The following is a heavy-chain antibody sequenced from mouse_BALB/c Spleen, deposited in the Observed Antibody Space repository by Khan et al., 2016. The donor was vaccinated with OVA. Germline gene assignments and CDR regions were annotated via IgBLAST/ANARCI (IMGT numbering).Heavy chain of an antibody. D-gene: IGHD1-2*01. V-gene: IGHV3-6*02. CDR1: GYSITSGYY. Sequence: EVQLVESGPGLVKPSQSLSLTCSVTGYSITSGYYWNWIRQFPGNKLEWMGYISYDGSNNYNPSLTNRISITRDPSENQFFLTLNSVTTEDTATYYCTRDKNYYCYLAYWGQGTLVTVSA. CDR3: TRDKNYYCYLAY. J-gene: IGHJ3*01. CDR2: ISYDGSN.